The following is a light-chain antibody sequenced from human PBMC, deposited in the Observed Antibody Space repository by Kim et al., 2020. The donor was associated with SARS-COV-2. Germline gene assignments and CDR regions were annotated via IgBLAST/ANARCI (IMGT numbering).Light chain of an antibody. CDR2: QDS. V-gene: IGLV3-1*01. CDR3: QAWDSSTAGVV. J-gene: IGLJ2*01. CDR1: KLGDKY. Sequence: YELTQPPSVSVSPGQTASITCSGDKLGDKYACWYQQKPGQSPVLVIYQDSKRPSGIPERFSGSNSGNTATLTISGTQAMDEADYYCQAWDSSTAGVVFGGGTQLTVL.